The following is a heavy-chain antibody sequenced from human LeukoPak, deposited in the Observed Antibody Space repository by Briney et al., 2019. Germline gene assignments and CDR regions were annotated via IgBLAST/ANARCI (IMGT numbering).Heavy chain of an antibody. V-gene: IGHV3-30*18. CDR3: AKRSGSGSLNWFDP. D-gene: IGHD3-10*01. Sequence: GRSLRLSCAASGFTFSSYGMHWVRQAPGKGLEWVAVISYDGSNKYYADSMKGRFTISRDNSKNTLYLQMNSLRAEDTAVYYCAKRSGSGSLNWFDPWGQGTLVTVSS. J-gene: IGHJ5*02. CDR1: GFTFSSYG. CDR2: ISYDGSNK.